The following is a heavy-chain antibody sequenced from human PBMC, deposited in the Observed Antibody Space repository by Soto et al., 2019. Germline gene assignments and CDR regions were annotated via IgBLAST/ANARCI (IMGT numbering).Heavy chain of an antibody. D-gene: IGHD5-12*01. V-gene: IGHV2-5*02. CDR1: GFSLSTSGVG. CDR2: IYWDDDK. Sequence: QITLKESGPTLVKPTQTLTLTCTFSGFSLSTSGVGVGWIRQPPGKALEWLALIYWDDDKRYSPSLKSRLTITKDTAKNQVVLTMTNMDPVDTATYYCAHVYGGYDNFDYWGQGTLVTVSS. J-gene: IGHJ4*02. CDR3: AHVYGGYDNFDY.